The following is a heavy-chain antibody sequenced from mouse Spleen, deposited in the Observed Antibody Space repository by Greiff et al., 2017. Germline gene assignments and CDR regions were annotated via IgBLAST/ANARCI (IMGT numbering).Heavy chain of an antibody. CDR2: ISSGSSTI. CDR1: GFTFSDYG. Sequence: EVQGVESGGGLVKPGGSLKLSCAASGFTFSDYGMHWVRQAPEKGLEWVAYISSGSSTIYYADTVKGRFTISRDNAKNTLFLQMTSLRSEDTAMYYCARGSNYGGGYAMDYWGQGTSVTVSS. D-gene: IGHD2-5*01. J-gene: IGHJ4*01. CDR3: ARGSNYGGGYAMDY. V-gene: IGHV5-17*01.